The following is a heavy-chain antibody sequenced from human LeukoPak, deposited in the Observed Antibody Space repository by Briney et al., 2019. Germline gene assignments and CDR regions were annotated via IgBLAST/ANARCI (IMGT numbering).Heavy chain of an antibody. J-gene: IGHJ6*02. CDR3: ARVGRWLQLSYYYYYGMDV. CDR2: ISYDGSNE. D-gene: IGHD5-24*01. Sequence: GGSLRLSCAASGFTFNDYAIHWVRQAPGKGLEWVAVISYDGSNEYYADSVKGRFTISRDNSKNTLYLQMNSLRAEDTAVYYCARVGRWLQLSYYYYYGMDVWGQGTTVTVSS. V-gene: IGHV3-30-3*01. CDR1: GFTFNDYA.